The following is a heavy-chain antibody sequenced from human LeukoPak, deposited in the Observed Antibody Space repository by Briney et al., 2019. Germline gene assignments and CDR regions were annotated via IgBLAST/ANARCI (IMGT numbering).Heavy chain of an antibody. J-gene: IGHJ5*02. CDR1: GGSISSYY. D-gene: IGHD3-10*01. CDR2: IYTSGST. V-gene: IGHV4-4*09. Sequence: SETLSLTFTVSGGSISSYYWIWIRQPPGKGLEWIGYIYTSGSTNYNPSLKSRVPISVDTSKNQFSLKLSSVTAADTAVYYCASGGFWFDPWGPGTLVTVSS. CDR3: ASGGFWFDP.